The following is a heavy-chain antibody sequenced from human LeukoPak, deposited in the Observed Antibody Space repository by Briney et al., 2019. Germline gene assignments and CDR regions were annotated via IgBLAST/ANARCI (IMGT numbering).Heavy chain of an antibody. CDR1: GASISDYF. CDR3: ASFSGSYFFDY. V-gene: IGHV4-59*01. CDR2: VFYSGSA. J-gene: IGHJ4*02. D-gene: IGHD1-26*01. Sequence: PSETLSLTCTISGASISDYFWSWVRQPPGKGLEWIGYVFYSGSATYNPSLNSRVTTSMDTSRSQFSLRLSSVTAADTAVYYCASFSGSYFFDYWGPGNLVTVSS.